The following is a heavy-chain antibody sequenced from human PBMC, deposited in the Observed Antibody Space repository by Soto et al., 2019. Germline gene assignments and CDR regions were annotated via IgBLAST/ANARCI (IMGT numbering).Heavy chain of an antibody. V-gene: IGHV1-46*03. CDR1: GYSFTNYY. D-gene: IGHD6-19*01. CDR3: ARQQVAGTGRAIDI. CDR2: INPNTGGT. Sequence: ASVKVSCKASGYSFTNYYVDWVRQAPGQGLEWMGIINPNTGGTTYAQEFQGRVTMTRDTSTSTFYMELSSLRSEDTALYYCARQQVAGTGRAIDIRGQGTMVTVSS. J-gene: IGHJ3*02.